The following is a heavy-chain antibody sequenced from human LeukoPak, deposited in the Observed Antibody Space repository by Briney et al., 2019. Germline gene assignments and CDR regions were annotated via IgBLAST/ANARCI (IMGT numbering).Heavy chain of an antibody. J-gene: IGHJ4*02. Sequence: SETLSLTCTVSGGSISSSSYYWGWIRQPPGKGLEWIGSIYYSGSTYYNPSLKSRVTTSVDTSKNQFSLKLSSVTAADTAVYYCARVDSSGYYMTLVFDYWGQGTLVTVSS. CDR2: IYYSGST. V-gene: IGHV4-39*07. CDR3: ARVDSSGYYMTLVFDY. CDR1: GGSISSSSYY. D-gene: IGHD3-22*01.